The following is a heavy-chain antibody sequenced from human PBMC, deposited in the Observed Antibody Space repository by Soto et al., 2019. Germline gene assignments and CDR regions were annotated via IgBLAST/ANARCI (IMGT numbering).Heavy chain of an antibody. V-gene: IGHV3-23*01. Sequence: GGSLRLSCAASGFTFSSYAMSWVRQAPGKGLEWVSAISGSGGSTYYADSVKGRFTISRDNSKNTLYLQMNSLRAEDTAVYYCANTVRYFDWLLDDAFDIWGQGTMVTVSS. CDR3: ANTVRYFDWLLDDAFDI. CDR1: GFTFSSYA. J-gene: IGHJ3*02. D-gene: IGHD3-9*01. CDR2: ISGSGGST.